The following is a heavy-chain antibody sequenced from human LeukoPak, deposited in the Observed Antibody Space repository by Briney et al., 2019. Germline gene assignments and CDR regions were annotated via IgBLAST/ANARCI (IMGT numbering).Heavy chain of an antibody. D-gene: IGHD2-21*01. J-gene: IGHJ3*02. Sequence: GGSLRLSCVGSGFRFSDYWMTWVRQAPGKGLEWVSYISSSGSTIYYADSVKGRFTISRDNAKNSLYLQMNSLRAEDTAVYYCAREAIAALRAFDIWGQGTMVTVSS. CDR1: GFRFSDYW. CDR3: AREAIAALRAFDI. V-gene: IGHV3-11*04. CDR2: ISSSGSTI.